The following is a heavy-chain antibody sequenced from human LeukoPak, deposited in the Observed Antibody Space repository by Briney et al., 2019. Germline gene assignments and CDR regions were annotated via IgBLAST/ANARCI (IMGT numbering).Heavy chain of an antibody. V-gene: IGHV4-39*01. CDR3: ARQRRASDY. Sequence: SETLSLTCTVSGDSISSYYWGWIRQPPGKGLEWIGSIYYSGSTYYNPSLKSRVTISVDTSKNQFSLKLSSVTAADTAVYYCARQRRASDYWGQGTLVTVSS. CDR1: GDSISSYY. CDR2: IYYSGST. J-gene: IGHJ4*02.